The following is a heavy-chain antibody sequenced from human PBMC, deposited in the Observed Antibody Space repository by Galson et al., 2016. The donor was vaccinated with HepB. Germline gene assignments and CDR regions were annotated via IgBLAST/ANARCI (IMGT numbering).Heavy chain of an antibody. D-gene: IGHD3-22*01. Sequence: SLRLSCAASTFTFSSFSMSWVRQAPGKGLEWVSSIGHSGGYIYYADSVKGRFTIYRDNSNDTLYLQMNSMRAEDTAVYYFARHPDYYDKSGYLHYWCQGTLLTVSS. CDR2: IGHSGGYI. J-gene: IGHJ4*02. CDR3: ARHPDYYDKSGYLHY. CDR1: TFTFSSFS. V-gene: IGHV3-23*01.